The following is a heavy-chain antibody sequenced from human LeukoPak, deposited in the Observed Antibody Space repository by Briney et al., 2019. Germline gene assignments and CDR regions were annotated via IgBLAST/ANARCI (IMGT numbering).Heavy chain of an antibody. CDR2: INSDGSWI. CDR1: GNYW. J-gene: IGHJ4*02. D-gene: IGHD2-2*01. CDR3: VSFYETY. V-gene: IGHV3-74*01. Sequence: PGGSLRLSCAASGNYWMHWVRQAPGKGLVWVSHINSDGSWISYADSVKSRFTISKDNAKNTVYLQMNNLRAEDTAVYYCVSFYETYWGRGTLVTVSS.